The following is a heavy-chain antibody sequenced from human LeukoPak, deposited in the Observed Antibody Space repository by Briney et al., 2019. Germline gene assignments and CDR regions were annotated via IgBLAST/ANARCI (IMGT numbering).Heavy chain of an antibody. D-gene: IGHD3-22*01. Sequence: PSETLSLTCTVSGGSISSSSYYWGWIRQPPGKGLEWIGSIYYSGSTYYNPSLKSRVTISVDTSKNQFSLKLSSVTAADTAVYYCARALRSVSSGYGCPFDYWGQGTLVTVSS. CDR3: ARALRSVSSGYGCPFDY. J-gene: IGHJ4*02. CDR1: GGSISSSSYY. CDR2: IYYSGST. V-gene: IGHV4-39*07.